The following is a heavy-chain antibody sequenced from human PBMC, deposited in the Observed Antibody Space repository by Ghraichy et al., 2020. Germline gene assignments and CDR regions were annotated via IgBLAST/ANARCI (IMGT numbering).Heavy chain of an antibody. Sequence: ASVKVSCKASGYTFTSYGISWVRQAPGQGLEWMGWISAYNGDTNYAQKLQGRVTMTTDTSTSTAYMELRSLRSDDTAVYYCARSELRFLEWLPQPEFDYWGQGTLVTVSS. J-gene: IGHJ4*02. V-gene: IGHV1-18*01. CDR3: ARSELRFLEWLPQPEFDY. CDR1: GYTFTSYG. D-gene: IGHD3-3*01. CDR2: ISAYNGDT.